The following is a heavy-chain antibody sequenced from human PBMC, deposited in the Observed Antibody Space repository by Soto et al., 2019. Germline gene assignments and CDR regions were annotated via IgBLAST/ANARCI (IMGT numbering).Heavy chain of an antibody. J-gene: IGHJ5*02. V-gene: IGHV4-38-2*02. CDR3: ARDPLNYSGSESPTFDP. Sequence: PSETLSLTCAVSGYSISSGYYWGWIRQPPGKGLEWIGSIYHSGSTYYNPSLKSRVTISVDTSKNQFSLNLSSVTAADTAVYYCARDPLNYSGSESPTFDPWGRGTLVTVSS. CDR1: GYSISSGYY. D-gene: IGHD3-10*01. CDR2: IYHSGST.